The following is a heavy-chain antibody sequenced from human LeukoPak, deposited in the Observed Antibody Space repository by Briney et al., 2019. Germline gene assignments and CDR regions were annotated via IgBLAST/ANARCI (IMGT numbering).Heavy chain of an antibody. V-gene: IGHV1-8*01. CDR3: ASSGGSGYPWNV. CDR1: GYTFTSYD. Sequence: ASVKVSCKASGYTFTSYDINWVRQATGQGLEWMGWMNPNSGNTGYAQKFQGRVTMTRNTSISTAYMELSSLRSEDTAVYYCASSGGSGYPWNVWGQGTTVTVSS. D-gene: IGHD3-3*01. J-gene: IGHJ6*02. CDR2: MNPNSGNT.